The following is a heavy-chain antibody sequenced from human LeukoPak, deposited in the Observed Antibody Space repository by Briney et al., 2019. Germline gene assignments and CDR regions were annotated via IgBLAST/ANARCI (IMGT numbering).Heavy chain of an antibody. CDR2: IYYSGST. J-gene: IGHJ5*02. CDR1: GGSISSSSYF. D-gene: IGHD2-8*02. CDR3: ARGGVLYNWFDP. Sequence: ASETLSLTCTVSGGSISSSSYFWAWIRQPPGKGREWIGSIYYSGSTYDNPSLKSRVTISVDTSKNQFSLKLSSVTAADTAVYYCARGGVLYNWFDPWGQGTLVTVSS. V-gene: IGHV4-39*07.